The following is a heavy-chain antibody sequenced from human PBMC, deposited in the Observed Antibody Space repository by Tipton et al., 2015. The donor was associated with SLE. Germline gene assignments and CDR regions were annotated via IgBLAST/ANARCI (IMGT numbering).Heavy chain of an antibody. CDR3: ARAAPLYSGSYYYFDY. V-gene: IGHV4-4*08. Sequence: TLSLTCTVSGGSISSYYWSWIRQPPGKGLELIGNIYTSGSTNYNPSLKSRVTISVDTSKNQFSLKLSSVTAADTAVYYCARAAPLYSGSYYYFDYWGQGTLVTVSS. CDR1: GGSISSYY. D-gene: IGHD1-26*01. J-gene: IGHJ4*02. CDR2: IYTSGST.